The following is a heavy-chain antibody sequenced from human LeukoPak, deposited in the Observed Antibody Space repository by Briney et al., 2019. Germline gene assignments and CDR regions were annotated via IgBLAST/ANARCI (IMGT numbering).Heavy chain of an antibody. CDR3: ARSGYCSGGSCSDWFDP. J-gene: IGHJ5*02. Sequence: ASVKVSCKASGYTFTSYDINWVRQATGQGLEWMGWMNPNSGNTGYAQKFQGGVTMTRNTSISTAYMELSSLRSEDTAVYYCARSGYCSGGSCSDWFDPWGQGTLVTVSS. D-gene: IGHD2-15*01. CDR2: MNPNSGNT. CDR1: GYTFTSYD. V-gene: IGHV1-8*01.